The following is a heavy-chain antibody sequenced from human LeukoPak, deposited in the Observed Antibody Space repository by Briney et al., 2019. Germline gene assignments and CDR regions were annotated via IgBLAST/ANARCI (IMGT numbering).Heavy chain of an antibody. CDR3: AGSYSSGWFFDY. Sequence: PGESLKISCKGSGYSFTNYWIGWVRQMPGKGLEWMGIIYPADSNTRYSPSFQGQVTISADKSISTAYLQWSSLTASGTAMYYCAGSYSSGWFFDYWGQGTLVTVSS. J-gene: IGHJ4*02. CDR1: GYSFTNYW. D-gene: IGHD6-19*01. V-gene: IGHV5-51*01. CDR2: IYPADSNT.